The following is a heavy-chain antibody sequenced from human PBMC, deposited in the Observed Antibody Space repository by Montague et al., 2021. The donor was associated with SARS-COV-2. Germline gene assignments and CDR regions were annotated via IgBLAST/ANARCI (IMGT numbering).Heavy chain of an antibody. Sequence: SETLSLTCTVSGGSISSYFWRWLRQSPGKGLEWIGHFYHSGGTKYNPSLKSRVTISGDTSKNQFSLKLSSVTTADTAVYYCARSGAVPMDWGQGALVTVSS. CDR3: ARSGAVPMD. J-gene: IGHJ4*02. D-gene: IGHD3-10*01. CDR1: GGSISSYF. CDR2: FYHSGGT. V-gene: IGHV4-59*13.